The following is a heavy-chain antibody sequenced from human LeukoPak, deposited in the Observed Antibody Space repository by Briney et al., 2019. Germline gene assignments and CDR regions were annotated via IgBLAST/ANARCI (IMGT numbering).Heavy chain of an antibody. D-gene: IGHD3-10*01. CDR3: ARDYYGSGSYYNLWWFDP. J-gene: IGHJ5*02. CDR1: GFTFNRYN. CDR2: ISTSSSYI. V-gene: IGHV3-21*01. Sequence: PGGSLRLSCAASGFTFNRYNMNWVRRAPGQGLEWVSSISTSSSYIYYADSVRGRFTISRDNAKNSLYLQMNSLRAEDTAVYSCARDYYGSGSYYNLWWFDPWGQGTLVTVSS.